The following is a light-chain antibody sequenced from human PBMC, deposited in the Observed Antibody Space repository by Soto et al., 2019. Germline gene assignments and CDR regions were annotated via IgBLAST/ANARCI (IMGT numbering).Light chain of an antibody. Sequence: QSVLTQPASVSGSPGQSITISCTGTSSDVGGYNYVSWYQQHPGKAPKLMIYEVSNRSSGVSNRFSGSKSGNTASLTISGLQAEDEADYYCSSYTSSRYVFGTGTKLTVL. CDR1: SSDVGGYNY. CDR2: EVS. J-gene: IGLJ1*01. CDR3: SSYTSSRYV. V-gene: IGLV2-14*01.